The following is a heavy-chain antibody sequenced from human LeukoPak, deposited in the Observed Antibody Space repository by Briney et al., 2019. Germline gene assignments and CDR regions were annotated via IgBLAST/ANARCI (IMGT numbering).Heavy chain of an antibody. CDR2: IIPIFGTA. CDR1: GGTFSSYA. CDR3: ARVYYGSGSLLGYYYYMDV. D-gene: IGHD3-10*01. J-gene: IGHJ6*03. Sequence: SVKVSCKASGGTFSSYAISWVRQAPGQGLEWMGGIIPIFGTANYAQKFQGRVTITTDESTSTAYMELSSLRSEATAVYYCARVYYGSGSLLGYYYYMDVWGKGTTVTVSS. V-gene: IGHV1-69*05.